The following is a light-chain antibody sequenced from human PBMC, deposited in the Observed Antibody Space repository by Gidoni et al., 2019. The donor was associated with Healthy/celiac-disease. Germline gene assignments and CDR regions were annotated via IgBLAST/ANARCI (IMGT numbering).Light chain of an antibody. CDR1: SSDVGGYNY. CDR3: SSYTSSSTSVV. V-gene: IGLV2-14*01. Sequence: QSALTQPASVSGFPGQSITISCTGTSSDVGGYNYVSWYQQPPGKAPKLMIYDVSNRPSGVSNRFSGSKSGNTASLTISGLQAEDEADYYCSSYTSSSTSVVFGGGTKLTVL. CDR2: DVS. J-gene: IGLJ2*01.